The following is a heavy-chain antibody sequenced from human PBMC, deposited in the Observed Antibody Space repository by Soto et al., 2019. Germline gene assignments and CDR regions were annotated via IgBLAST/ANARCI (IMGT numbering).Heavy chain of an antibody. J-gene: IGHJ4*02. V-gene: IGHV3-53*01. CDR2: LYSGGTT. CDR3: ARGIYDSGSFYVDF. Sequence: EVQLVESGGGLIQPGGSLRLSCAASGFNFIRKYMIWVRQAPGKGLEWVSILYSGGTTYYADSVKGRFTISRDTSENTLYLQMNSLRAEDTAVYYCARGIYDSGSFYVDFWGQGTLVTVSS. D-gene: IGHD3-10*01. CDR1: GFNFIRKY.